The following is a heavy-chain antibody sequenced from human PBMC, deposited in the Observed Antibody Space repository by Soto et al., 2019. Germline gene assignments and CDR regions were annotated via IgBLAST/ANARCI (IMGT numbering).Heavy chain of an antibody. CDR3: ARDLGTDIVVVPAAISIPSNYYYYGMDV. J-gene: IGHJ6*02. CDR2: ISGSGGST. Sequence: GGSLRLSCAASGFTFSSYAMNWVRQAPGKGLEWVSAISGSGGSTYYADSVKGRFTISRDNSKNTLYLQMNSLRAEDTAVYYCARDLGTDIVVVPAAISIPSNYYYYGMDVWGQGTTVTVSS. V-gene: IGHV3-23*01. D-gene: IGHD2-2*02. CDR1: GFTFSSYA.